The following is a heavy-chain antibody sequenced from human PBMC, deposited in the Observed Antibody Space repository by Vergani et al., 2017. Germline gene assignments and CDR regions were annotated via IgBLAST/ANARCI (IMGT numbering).Heavy chain of an antibody. CDR1: GFTFTSSA. CDR2: IVVGSGNT. Sequence: QMQLVQSGPEVKKPGTSVKVSCKASGFTFTSSAMQWVRQARGQRLEWIGWIVVGSGNTNYAQKFQERVTITRDMSTSTAYMELSSLRSEDTAVYYCAATPLVVPAAIGSWFDPWGQGTLVTVSS. J-gene: IGHJ5*02. CDR3: AATPLVVPAAIGSWFDP. V-gene: IGHV1-58*02. D-gene: IGHD2-2*01.